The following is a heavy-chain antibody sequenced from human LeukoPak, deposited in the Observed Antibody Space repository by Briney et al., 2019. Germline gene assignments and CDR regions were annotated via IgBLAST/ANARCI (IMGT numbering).Heavy chain of an antibody. Sequence: GGSLRLSCAASGFTFSSHDMHWVRQPTGKGLEWVSVIGTAGNTYYADSVKGRFTISRENARNSLLLQMDNLSAEDTAVYYCARSKSYSSGWTDFDWWGQGTLVTVSS. CDR3: ARSKSYSSGWTDFDW. CDR2: IGTAGNT. CDR1: GFTFSSHD. J-gene: IGHJ4*02. V-gene: IGHV3-13*01. D-gene: IGHD6-19*01.